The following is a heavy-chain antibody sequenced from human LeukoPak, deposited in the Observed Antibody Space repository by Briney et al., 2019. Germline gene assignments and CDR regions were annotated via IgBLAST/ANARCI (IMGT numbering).Heavy chain of an antibody. CDR1: GGSISSYY. Sequence: SETLSLTCTVSGGSISSYYWSWIRQPPGKGLEWIGYIYHSGSTDYNPYLKSRVTISVDTSKNQFSLRLSSETAADTAVYYCARGGGGIAASPWGQGTMVTVSS. D-gene: IGHD6-13*01. V-gene: IGHV4-59*01. J-gene: IGHJ3*01. CDR3: ARGGGGIAASP. CDR2: IYHSGST.